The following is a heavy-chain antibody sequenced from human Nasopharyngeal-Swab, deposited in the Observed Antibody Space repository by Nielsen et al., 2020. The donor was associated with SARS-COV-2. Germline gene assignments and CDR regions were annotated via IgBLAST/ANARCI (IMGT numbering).Heavy chain of an antibody. Sequence: GESLKISCEASGFTFSSYGMHWVRQAPGKGLEWVAVISYDGSNKYYADSVKGRFTISRDNSKNTLYLQMNSLRAEDTAVYYCAKDVFKYSYGYFYWGQGTLVTVSS. CDR1: GFTFSSYG. V-gene: IGHV3-30*18. CDR2: ISYDGSNK. CDR3: AKDVFKYSYGYFY. D-gene: IGHD5-18*01. J-gene: IGHJ4*02.